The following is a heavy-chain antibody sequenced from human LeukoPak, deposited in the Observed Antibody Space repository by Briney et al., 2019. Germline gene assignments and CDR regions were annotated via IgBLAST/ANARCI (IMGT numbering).Heavy chain of an antibody. D-gene: IGHD6-19*01. CDR3: AKDRYSSGWYVLDELYYYYYYMDV. J-gene: IGHJ6*03. V-gene: IGHV3-23*01. CDR2: ISGSGGST. CDR1: GFTFSSYA. Sequence: GGSLRLSCAASGFTFSSYAMSWVRQAPGKGLEWVSAISGSGGSTYYADSVKGRFTISRDNSKNTLYLQMNSLRAEDTAVYYCAKDRYSSGWYVLDELYYYYYYMDVWGKGTTVTVSS.